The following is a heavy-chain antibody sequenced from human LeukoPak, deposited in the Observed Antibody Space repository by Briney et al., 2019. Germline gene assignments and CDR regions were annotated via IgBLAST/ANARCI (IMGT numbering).Heavy chain of an antibody. CDR3: AKGLFSAYDKYLDS. V-gene: IGHV3-21*04. J-gene: IGHJ4*02. CDR1: GFAFESFT. D-gene: IGHD5-12*01. Sequence: PGGSLRLSCAGSGFAFESFTMTWGRPAPGKGLEWVSLISATSSDVNYAESVRGRFTISRDNAKNSLFLLMDSLRVEDTAIYYCAKGLFSAYDKYLDSWGQGTLVTVSS. CDR2: ISATSSDV.